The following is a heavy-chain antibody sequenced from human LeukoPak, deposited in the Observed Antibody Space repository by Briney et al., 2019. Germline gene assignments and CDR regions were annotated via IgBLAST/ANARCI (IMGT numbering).Heavy chain of an antibody. J-gene: IGHJ4*02. V-gene: IGHV1-46*01. Sequence: ASVKVSCKASGYTFTSYYMHWVRQAPGQGLEWMGTINPSGGSTSYARKFQGRVTMTRDTSTSTVYMELSSLRSEDTAVYYCARQEYYYDSSGYLDYWGQGTLVTVSS. CDR2: INPSGGST. CDR1: GYTFTSYY. D-gene: IGHD3-22*01. CDR3: ARQEYYYDSSGYLDY.